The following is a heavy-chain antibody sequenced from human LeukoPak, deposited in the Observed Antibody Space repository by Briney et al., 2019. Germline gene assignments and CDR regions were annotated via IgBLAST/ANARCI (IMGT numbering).Heavy chain of an antibody. D-gene: IGHD6-19*01. CDR2: INHNGNVN. V-gene: IGHV3-7*03. CDR3: ARGALAVAGIFDY. J-gene: IGHJ4*02. CDR1: GFTFSSYW. Sequence: PGGSLRLSCAASGFTFSSYWMNWARQAPGKGLEWVASINHNGNVNYYVDSVKGRFTISRDNAKNSPYLQMNSLRAEDTALYYCARGALAVAGIFDYWGQGTLVTVSS.